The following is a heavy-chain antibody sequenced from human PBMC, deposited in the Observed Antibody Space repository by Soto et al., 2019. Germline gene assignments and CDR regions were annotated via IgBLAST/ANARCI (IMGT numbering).Heavy chain of an antibody. D-gene: IGHD1-26*01. J-gene: IGHJ6*02. CDR1: GFAFSSYG. Sequence: GGSLRLSCAASGFAFSSYGMHWVRQAPGKGLEWVAVISYDGSNKYYADSVKGRFTISRDNSKNTLYLQMNSLRAEDTAVYYCAKDVVVGATPGLGDYYYYYGMDVWGQGTTVTVSS. V-gene: IGHV3-30*18. CDR2: ISYDGSNK. CDR3: AKDVVVGATPGLGDYYYYYGMDV.